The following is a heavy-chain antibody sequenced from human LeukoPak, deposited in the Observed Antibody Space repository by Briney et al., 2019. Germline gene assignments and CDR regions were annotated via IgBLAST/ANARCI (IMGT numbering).Heavy chain of an antibody. D-gene: IGHD6-13*01. CDR3: AKSRGYSNTSPFDY. CDR2: ISGSGGNT. J-gene: IGHJ4*02. V-gene: IGHV3-23*01. CDR1: GFTFNSYA. Sequence: GGSLRLSCAASGFTFNSYAMSWVRQAPGKGLERVSGISGSGGNTYYADSVKGRFTISRDNSRNTLYLQMNSLTAEDTAVYYCAKSRGYSNTSPFDYWGQGTLVAVSS.